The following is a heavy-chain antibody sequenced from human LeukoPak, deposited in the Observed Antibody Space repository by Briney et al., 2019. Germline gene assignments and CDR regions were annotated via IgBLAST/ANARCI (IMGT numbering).Heavy chain of an antibody. CDR1: RYTFTGYY. V-gene: IGHV1-2*02. Sequence: ASVKVSCKAFRYTFTGYYMHWVRQAPGQGLEWMGWINPNSGDTNYVQKIQGRVTMTRDTSISTAYMELSGLRSDDTAVYYCASHSGYDSSAFDIWGQGTMVTVSS. J-gene: IGHJ3*02. D-gene: IGHD5-12*01. CDR3: ASHSGYDSSAFDI. CDR2: INPNSGDT.